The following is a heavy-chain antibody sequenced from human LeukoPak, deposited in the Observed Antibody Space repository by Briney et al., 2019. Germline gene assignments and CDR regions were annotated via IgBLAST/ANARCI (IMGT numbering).Heavy chain of an antibody. CDR2: INPNSGGT. Sequence: ASVKVSCKTSGYTFTGYYMHWVRQAPGQGLEWMGRINPNSGGTNYAQKFQGRVTMTRDMSITTAYMELSSLRSDDTAVYYCASWDWNPNYYFDYWGQGTLVTVSS. J-gene: IGHJ4*02. V-gene: IGHV1-2*06. CDR3: ASWDWNPNYYFDY. CDR1: GYTFTGYY. D-gene: IGHD1-1*01.